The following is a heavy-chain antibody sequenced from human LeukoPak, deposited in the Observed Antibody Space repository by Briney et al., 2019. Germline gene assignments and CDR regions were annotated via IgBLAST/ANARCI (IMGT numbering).Heavy chain of an antibody. CDR2: INSDGSST. D-gene: IGHD1-1*01. V-gene: IGHV3-74*01. J-gene: IGHJ4*02. Sequence: GGSLRLSCAASGFTFSSYWMHWVRQAPGKGLVGVSRINSDGSSTSYADSVKGRFTISRDNAKNTLYLQMNSLRAEDTAVYYCARKSQRDLDYWGQGTLVTVSS. CDR3: ARKSQRDLDY. CDR1: GFTFSSYW.